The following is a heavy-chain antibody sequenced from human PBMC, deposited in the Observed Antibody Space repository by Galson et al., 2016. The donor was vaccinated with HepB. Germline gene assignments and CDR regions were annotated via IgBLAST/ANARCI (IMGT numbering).Heavy chain of an antibody. Sequence: SVKVSCKASGGTFSNYAITWVRQAPGQGLEWMGGMIPVFGTSNNAQKFQGRLPITADESTSTAYMELSSLRSEDTAVYYCARGMSWELPQIFDYWGQGTRVTVSS. V-gene: IGHV1-69*13. CDR3: ARGMSWELPQIFDY. CDR1: GGTFSNYA. CDR2: MIPVFGTS. D-gene: IGHD1-26*01. J-gene: IGHJ4*02.